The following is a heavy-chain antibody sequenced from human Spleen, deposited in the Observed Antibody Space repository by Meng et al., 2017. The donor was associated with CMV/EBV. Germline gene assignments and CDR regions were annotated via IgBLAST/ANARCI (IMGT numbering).Heavy chain of an antibody. J-gene: IGHJ4*02. CDR2: ISDDGSDK. CDR1: GFPFSAYA. Sequence: SGFPFSAYAMHWVRQAPGKGLEWVAVISDDGSDKFYTDSVNGRFTISRDNSKNTLYLQMNSLRGEDTAVFYCARDFLDGYNYPLDFWGQGTLVTVSS. CDR3: ARDFLDGYNYPLDF. D-gene: IGHD5-24*01. V-gene: IGHV3-30*04.